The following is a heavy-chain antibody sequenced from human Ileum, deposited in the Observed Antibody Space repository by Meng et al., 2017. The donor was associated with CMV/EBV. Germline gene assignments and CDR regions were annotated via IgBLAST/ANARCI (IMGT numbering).Heavy chain of an antibody. Sequence: ASAKVSCKASGYTFTSHGISWVRQAPGQGLEWMGWISAYNGNTIYAQKLQGRVTITTDTSTSTTYMELRSLRSDDTAVYYCARASLTVFGGLFDYWGQGTLVTVSS. CDR3: ARASLTVFGGLFDY. V-gene: IGHV1-18*01. CDR1: GYTFTSHG. D-gene: IGHD3-3*01. CDR2: ISAYNGNT. J-gene: IGHJ4*02.